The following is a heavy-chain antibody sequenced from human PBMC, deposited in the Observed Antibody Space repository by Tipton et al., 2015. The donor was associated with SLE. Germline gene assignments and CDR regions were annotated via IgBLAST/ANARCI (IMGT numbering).Heavy chain of an antibody. CDR2: ISSSGSTT. CDR1: GFTFSTYR. D-gene: IGHD6-6*01. V-gene: IGHV3-21*04. Sequence: SLRLSCAASGFTFSTYRMNWVRQAPGKGLEWISSISSSGSTTFYADSVRGRFTMSRDNSKNTLFLQMNSLRAEDTAVYSCARIGTSSQTDYWGQGTLVTVSS. CDR3: ARIGTSSQTDY. J-gene: IGHJ4*02.